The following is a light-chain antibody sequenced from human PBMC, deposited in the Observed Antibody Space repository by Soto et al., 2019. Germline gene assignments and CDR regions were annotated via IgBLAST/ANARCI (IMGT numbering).Light chain of an antibody. CDR3: HQYNGWPRT. CDR1: QNISRS. CDR2: GAS. Sequence: EIVRTQSPVTLSLSPGERATLSCTASQNISRSVAWYKKKPGQGPSILIYGASTRAGAVPARCSGGGAGTDFTLTITSLHSEDFAVYYCHQYNGWPRTFGQGIKVEI. V-gene: IGKV3-15*01. J-gene: IGKJ1*01.